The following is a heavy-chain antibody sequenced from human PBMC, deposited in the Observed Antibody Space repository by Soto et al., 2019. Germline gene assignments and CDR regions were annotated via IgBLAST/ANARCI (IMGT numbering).Heavy chain of an antibody. CDR2: IHHAVPT. CDR1: GGSISSGGYY. D-gene: IGHD2-8*01. J-gene: IGHJ4*02. Sequence: SETLSLTCAVSGGSISSGGYYWAWIRQPPGEGLEWIAYIHHAVPTYYNPSLQSRITISVDTSQNQFSLKLNSVTAADTAVYFCAGKPNALSYFDYWGQGALVTVSS. CDR3: AGKPNALSYFDY. V-gene: IGHV4-31*11.